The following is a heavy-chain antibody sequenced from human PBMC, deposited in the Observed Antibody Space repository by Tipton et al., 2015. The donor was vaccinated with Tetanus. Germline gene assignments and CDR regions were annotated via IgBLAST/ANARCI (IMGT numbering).Heavy chain of an antibody. CDR3: AKERSWSLDY. D-gene: IGHD1-26*01. CDR2: IGGDGSIT. J-gene: IGHJ4*02. CDR1: GFTFSNYW. Sequence: SLRLSCAASGFTFSNYWIHWVRQVPGMGLVWVSRIGGDGSITHYADSVRGRFTISRDNAKNTVFLQMNSLRAEDTALYFCAKERSWSLDYWGPGAMVTVSS. V-gene: IGHV3-74*01.